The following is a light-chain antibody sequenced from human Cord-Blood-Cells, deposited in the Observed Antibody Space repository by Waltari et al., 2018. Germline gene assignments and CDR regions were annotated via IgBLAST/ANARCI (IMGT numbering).Light chain of an antibody. Sequence: QSALTQPASVSGSPGQSITISCTGTSSDVGGYKYVSWYQQHPGKATKLMIYDVSNRPSGVSNRFSGSKSGNTASLTISGLQTEDEADYYCSSYTSSSTLGGVFGTGTKVTVL. V-gene: IGLV2-14*03. CDR2: DVS. CDR1: SSDVGGYKY. J-gene: IGLJ1*01. CDR3: SSYTSSSTLGGV.